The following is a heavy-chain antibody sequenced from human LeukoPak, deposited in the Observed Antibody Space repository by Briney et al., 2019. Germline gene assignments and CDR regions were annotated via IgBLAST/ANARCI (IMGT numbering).Heavy chain of an antibody. CDR1: GFTFSDTW. CDR2: IRSDGSDT. V-gene: IGHV3-74*01. Sequence: GGSLRLSCAASGFTFSDTWMHWVRQAPGEGLVWVSRIRSDGSDTRYAESVKGRFTISRDNAKNTLYLQMNSLRAEDTAVYYCARGYITLFQHWGQGTLVTVSS. CDR3: ARGYITLFQH. D-gene: IGHD2-2*02. J-gene: IGHJ1*01.